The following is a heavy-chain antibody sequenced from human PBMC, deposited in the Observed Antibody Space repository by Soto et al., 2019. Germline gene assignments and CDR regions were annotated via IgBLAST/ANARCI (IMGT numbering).Heavy chain of an antibody. Sequence: QVQLQESGPGLAKPSETLSLTCSVSGGSVTSNYWTWIRQPPGKGLEWIGFITYSGVTDYNPPLQGRVTISVAMSTNQFSLSLSSVPVAHTAIYSCERTTVVVCLVKDYY. D-gene: IGHD1-1*01. CDR3: ERTTVVVCLVKDYY. V-gene: IGHV4-59*02. J-gene: IGHJ6*01. CDR2: ITYSGVT. CDR1: GGSVTSNY.